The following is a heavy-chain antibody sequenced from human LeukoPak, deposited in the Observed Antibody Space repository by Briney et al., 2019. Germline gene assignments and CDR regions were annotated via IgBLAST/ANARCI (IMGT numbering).Heavy chain of an antibody. D-gene: IGHD3-22*01. J-gene: IGHJ4*02. CDR1: GDSVSSNSAA. CDR2: TYYRSKWYN. Sequence: PSQTLSLTCGISGDSVSSNSAAWNWIRQSPSRGLEWLGRTYYRSKWYNDYAVSVKSRITINPDTSKSQFSLQLNSVTPEDTAVYYCARESSYYYDSSGHSNHFDYWGQGTLVTVSS. CDR3: ARESSYYYDSSGHSNHFDY. V-gene: IGHV6-1*01.